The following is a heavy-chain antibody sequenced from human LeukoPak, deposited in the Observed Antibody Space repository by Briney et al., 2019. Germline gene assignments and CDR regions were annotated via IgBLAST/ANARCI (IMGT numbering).Heavy chain of an antibody. D-gene: IGHD1-20*01. CDR3: ARHPKRYNWNDHYYYYMDV. V-gene: IGHV4-4*09. CDR2: IYTSGST. CDR1: GVSISSYY. J-gene: IGHJ6*03. Sequence: PAETLSLSCTGSGVSISSYYWSWIRQPPGKGLEWIGYIYTSGSTNYNPSLKSRVAISVDTSKNQFSLKLSSVTAADTAVYYCARHPKRYNWNDHYYYYMDVWGKGTTVTVSS.